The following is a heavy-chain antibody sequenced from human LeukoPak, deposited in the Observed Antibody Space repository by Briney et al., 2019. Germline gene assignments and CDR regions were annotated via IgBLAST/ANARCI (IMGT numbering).Heavy chain of an antibody. CDR1: GFTFDDYT. J-gene: IGHJ4*02. CDR3: AKDSSRGYFDY. V-gene: IGHV3-9*01. CDR2: ISWNSGSI. Sequence: SGGSLRLSCAASGFTFDDYTMHWVRQAPGKGLEWVSGISWNSGSIGYADSVKGRFTISRDNAKNSLYLQMNSLRAEDTALYYCAKDSSRGYFDYWGQGTLVTVSS.